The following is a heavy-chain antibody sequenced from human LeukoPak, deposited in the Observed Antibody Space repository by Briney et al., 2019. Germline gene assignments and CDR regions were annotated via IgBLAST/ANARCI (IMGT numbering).Heavy chain of an antibody. J-gene: IGHJ3*02. CDR3: ARDLRAFDI. CDR1: GGTFSNYH. V-gene: IGHV1-69*13. Sequence: SVKVSCKASGGTFSNYHINWVRQAPGEGLEWMGGIIPIFDSPNYAQKFQGRVTITADESTSTVYMEVSSLRSEDTAVYYCARDLRAFDIWGQGTMVTVSS. CDR2: IIPIFDSP.